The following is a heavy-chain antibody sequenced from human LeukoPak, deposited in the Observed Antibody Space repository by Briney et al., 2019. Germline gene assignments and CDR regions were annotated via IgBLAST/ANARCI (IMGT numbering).Heavy chain of an antibody. CDR1: GFTFSNYW. Sequence: PGGSLRLSCAASGFTFSNYWMNWVRQAPGQGLEWVANIKQDGSETYCVDSVKGRFTISRDNSKDTLYLHMNSLRAEDTAIYYCAKALADVWSGVDYWGQGTVVTVSS. CDR2: IKQDGSET. CDR3: AKALADVWSGVDY. V-gene: IGHV3-7*03. D-gene: IGHD3-3*01. J-gene: IGHJ4*02.